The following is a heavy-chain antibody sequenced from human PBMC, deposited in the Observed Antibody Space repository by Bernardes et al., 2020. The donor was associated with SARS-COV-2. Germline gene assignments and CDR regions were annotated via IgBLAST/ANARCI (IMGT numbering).Heavy chain of an antibody. V-gene: IGHV3-66*01. CDR1: GFTVSSNY. CDR3: ARSPRSSWPFDY. Sequence: GGSLRLSCAASGFTVSSNYMSWVRQAPGKGLEWVSVIYSGGSTYYADSVKGRFTISRDNSKNTLYLQMNSLRAEDTAVYYCARSPRSSWPFDYWGQGTLVTVSS. J-gene: IGHJ4*02. D-gene: IGHD6-13*01. CDR2: IYSGGST.